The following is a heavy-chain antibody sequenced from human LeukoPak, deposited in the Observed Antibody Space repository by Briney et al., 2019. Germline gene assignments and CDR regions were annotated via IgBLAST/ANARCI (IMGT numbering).Heavy chain of an antibody. J-gene: IGHJ5*02. Sequence: ASVKVSCKASGYTFTSYGISWVRQAPGQGLEWMGWISAYNGNTNYAQKLQGRVTMTTDTSTSTAYMELRSLRPDDTAVYYCARESHGVGYVWGSYSPWGQGTLVTVSS. D-gene: IGHD3-16*01. CDR3: ARESHGVGYVWGSYSP. CDR1: GYTFTSYG. V-gene: IGHV1-18*01. CDR2: ISAYNGNT.